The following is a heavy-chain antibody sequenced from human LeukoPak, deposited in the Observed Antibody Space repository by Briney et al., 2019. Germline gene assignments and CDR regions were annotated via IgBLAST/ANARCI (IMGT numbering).Heavy chain of an antibody. Sequence: ASVKVSCKVSGYTLTELSMHWVRQAPGKGLEWMGGFDPEDGKTIYAQKFQGRVTMTEDTSTDTAYMELSSLRSEDTAVYYCASLGRMYQLLYAFDIWGQGTMVTVSS. CDR3: ASLGRMYQLLYAFDI. J-gene: IGHJ3*02. D-gene: IGHD2-2*01. CDR2: FDPEDGKT. V-gene: IGHV1-24*01. CDR1: GYTLTELS.